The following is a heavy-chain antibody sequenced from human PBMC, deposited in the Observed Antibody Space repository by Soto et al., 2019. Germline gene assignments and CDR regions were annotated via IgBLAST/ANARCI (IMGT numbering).Heavy chain of an antibody. CDR1: GFTFSSYS. CDR3: ARDLGGTYYDFWSGSGGMDV. Sequence: GSLRLSCAASGFTFSSYSMNWVRQAPGKGLEWVSSISSSSSYIYYADSVKGRFTISRDNAKNSLYLQMNSLRAEDTAVYYCARDLGGTYYDFWSGSGGMDVWGQGTTVTVSS. D-gene: IGHD3-3*01. V-gene: IGHV3-21*01. J-gene: IGHJ6*02. CDR2: ISSSSSYI.